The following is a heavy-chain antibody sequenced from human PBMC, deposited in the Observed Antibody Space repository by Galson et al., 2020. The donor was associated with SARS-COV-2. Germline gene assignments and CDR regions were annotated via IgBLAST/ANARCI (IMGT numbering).Heavy chain of an antibody. CDR2: IKSKTDGGTT. CDR3: TTDLHDYGDLDY. D-gene: IGHD4-17*01. V-gene: IGHV3-15*01. CDR1: GFTFSNAW. Sequence: GGSLRLSCAASGFTFSNAWMSWVRQAPGKGLEWVGRIKSKTDGGTTDYAAPVRGRFTISRDDSKDTLYLQMNSLKTEDTAVYYCTTDLHDYGDLDYWGQGTLVTVSS. J-gene: IGHJ4*02.